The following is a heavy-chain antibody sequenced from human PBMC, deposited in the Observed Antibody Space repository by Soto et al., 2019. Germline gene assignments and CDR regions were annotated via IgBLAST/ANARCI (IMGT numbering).Heavy chain of an antibody. Sequence: GGSLRLSCAASGFNFSDYGMNWVRQAPGKGLEWVATLWNGESNIWYGDSVKGRLTISRDNSKNTLYLQMDSLRDEDTAVYFCARDVGGEAAGPGWSDPWGQGTLVTVSS. CDR1: GFNFSDYG. CDR3: ARDVGGEAAGPGWSDP. D-gene: IGHD6-13*01. CDR2: LWNGESNI. V-gene: IGHV3-33*01. J-gene: IGHJ5*02.